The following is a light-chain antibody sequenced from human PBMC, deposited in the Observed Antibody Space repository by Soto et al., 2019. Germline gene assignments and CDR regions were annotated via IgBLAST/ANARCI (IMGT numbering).Light chain of an antibody. CDR1: QSVRSW. CDR3: QQYDSYSPT. J-gene: IGKJ1*01. Sequence: DILMTQSPSTLSASVGDRVTITCRASQSVRSWLAWYQQKPGVAPKVLIYDASRLQSGVPLRFSGGGSGAEFTLTISSLQPDDFATYYCQQYDSYSPTFGQGTKVDIK. CDR2: DAS. V-gene: IGKV1-5*01.